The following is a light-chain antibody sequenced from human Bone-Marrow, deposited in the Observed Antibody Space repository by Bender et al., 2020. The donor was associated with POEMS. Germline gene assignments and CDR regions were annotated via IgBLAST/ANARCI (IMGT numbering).Light chain of an antibody. J-gene: IGLJ3*02. V-gene: IGLV6-57*02. CDR1: SGSIASNY. Sequence: NFILTQPHSVSESPGKTVTISCTGSSGSIASNYVLWYQQRPGSAPTTVIYEDNQRPSGVPDRFSGSIDTSSNSASLTISGLKTEDEADYYCQSYDSSNWVFGGGTKLTVL. CDR2: EDN. CDR3: QSYDSSNWV.